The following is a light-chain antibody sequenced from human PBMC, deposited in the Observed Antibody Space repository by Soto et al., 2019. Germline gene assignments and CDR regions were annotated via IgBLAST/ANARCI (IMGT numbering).Light chain of an antibody. V-gene: IGLV2-14*01. CDR3: SSYDMSLNNHV. J-gene: IGLJ1*01. CDR2: EVS. Sequence: QSALAQPAFVSGSPGQSITISCTGTSSDVGGYNYVSWYQHPPGKAPKLMISEVSNRPSGVSNRFSGSKSGNTASLTISGLQAEDEADYYCSSYDMSLNNHVFGTGTKATVL. CDR1: SSDVGGYNY.